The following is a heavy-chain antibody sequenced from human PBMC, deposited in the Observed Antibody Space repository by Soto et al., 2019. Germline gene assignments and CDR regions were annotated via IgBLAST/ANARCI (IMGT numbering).Heavy chain of an antibody. CDR3: ARAGINWFDP. D-gene: IGHD1-20*01. CDR2: INPSGGGT. V-gene: IGHV1-46*01. CDR1: GFVFTSFH. Sequence: QVQLVQSGAEVKNPGASVKVSCKASGFVFTSFHMHWVRQAPGQGLEWMGMINPSGGGTEYAQKFQGRATFTSDTPTSTVSMELSNLRSDHTAVYYCARAGINWFDPWGQGTLVTVSP. J-gene: IGHJ5*02.